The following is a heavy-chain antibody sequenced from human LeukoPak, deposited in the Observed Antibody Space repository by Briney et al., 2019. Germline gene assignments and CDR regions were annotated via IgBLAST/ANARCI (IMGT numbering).Heavy chain of an antibody. CDR2: IYYSGST. J-gene: IGHJ4*02. Sequence: PSETLFLTCTVSGGSISSSSYYWGWIRQPPGKGLEWIGSIYYSGSTYYNPSLKSRVTISVDTSKNQFSLKLSSVTAADTAVYYCARDPTYYYDSSEDYWGQGTLVTVSS. V-gene: IGHV4-39*07. CDR1: GGSISSSSYY. CDR3: ARDPTYYYDSSEDY. D-gene: IGHD3-22*01.